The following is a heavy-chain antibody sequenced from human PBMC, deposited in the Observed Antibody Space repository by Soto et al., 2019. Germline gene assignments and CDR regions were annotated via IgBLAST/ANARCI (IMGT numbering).Heavy chain of an antibody. V-gene: IGHV3-30*18. CDR1: GFTFSSYG. J-gene: IGHJ5*02. D-gene: IGHD4-17*01. Sequence: QVQLVESGGGVVQPGRSLRLSCAASGFTFSSYGMHWVRQAPGKGLEWVAVISYDGSNKYYADSVKGRFTISRDNSKNALYLQMNSLRAEDTAVYYCAKALGDYLGNWFDPWGQGTLVTVAS. CDR2: ISYDGSNK. CDR3: AKALGDYLGNWFDP.